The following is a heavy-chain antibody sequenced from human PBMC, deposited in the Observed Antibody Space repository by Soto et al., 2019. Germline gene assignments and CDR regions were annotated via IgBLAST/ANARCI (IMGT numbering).Heavy chain of an antibody. CDR1: GGTFSSYA. J-gene: IGHJ4*02. V-gene: IGHV1-18*01. CDR3: ARGSGSGSYYRPSRIDY. Sequence: QVQLVQSGAEVKKPGSSVKVSCKASGGTFSSYAISWVRQAPGQGLEWMGWISAYNGNTNYAQKLQGRVTMTTDTSTSTAYMELRSLRSDDTAVYYCARGSGSGSYYRPSRIDYWGQGTLVTVSS. CDR2: ISAYNGNT. D-gene: IGHD3-10*01.